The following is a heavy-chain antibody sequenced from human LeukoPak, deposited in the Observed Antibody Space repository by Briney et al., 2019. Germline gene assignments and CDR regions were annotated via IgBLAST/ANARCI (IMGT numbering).Heavy chain of an antibody. V-gene: IGHV4-59*08. J-gene: IGHJ4*02. CDR3: ARHSGIAVAGADFDY. Sequence: PSETLSLTCTVSGGSISSYYWSWIRQPPGKGREWIGYIYYSGSTNYNPSLKSRVTISVDTSKNQFSLKLSSVTAADTAVYYCARHSGIAVAGADFDYWGQGTLVTVSS. D-gene: IGHD6-19*01. CDR1: GGSISSYY. CDR2: IYYSGST.